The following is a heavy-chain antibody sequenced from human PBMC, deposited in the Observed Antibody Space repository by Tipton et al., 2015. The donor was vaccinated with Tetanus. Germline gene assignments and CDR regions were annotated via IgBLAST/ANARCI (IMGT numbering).Heavy chain of an antibody. CDR3: ARGEDTYKSGNY. Sequence: TLSLTCAVYGGSFSGYYWTWIRQPPGQGLEWIGEIHPSGSANSNPSLNSRVTISVDTSKNHFSLRLTSVTAADTAVYYCARGEDTYKSGNYWGQGTLVTVSS. CDR2: IHPSGSA. J-gene: IGHJ4*02. D-gene: IGHD5-24*01. V-gene: IGHV4-34*01. CDR1: GGSFSGYY.